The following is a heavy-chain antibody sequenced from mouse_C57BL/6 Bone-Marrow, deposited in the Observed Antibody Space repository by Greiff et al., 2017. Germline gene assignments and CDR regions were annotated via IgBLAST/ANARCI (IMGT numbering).Heavy chain of an antibody. CDR3: ARGHGSGLYAMDY. CDR2: IGPGSGST. D-gene: IGHD3-2*02. V-gene: IGHV1-77*01. Sequence: VKLQQSGAELVKPGASVKISCKASGYTFTDYYINWVKQRPGQGLEWIGKIGPGSGSTYYNEKFKGKATLTADNSSSTAYMQLSSLTSEDSAVYFCARGHGSGLYAMDYWGQGTSVTVSS. J-gene: IGHJ4*01. CDR1: GYTFTDYY.